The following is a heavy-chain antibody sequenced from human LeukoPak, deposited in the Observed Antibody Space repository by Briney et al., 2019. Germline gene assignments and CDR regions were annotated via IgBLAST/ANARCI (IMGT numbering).Heavy chain of an antibody. Sequence: SETLSLTCTVSGYSISSGYYWGWIRQPPGRGLEWIGSIYHSGSTYYNPSLKSRVTISVDTSKNQFSLKLSSVTAADTAVYYCARGEYYGSGSYLPDYWGQGTLVTVSS. CDR2: IYHSGST. V-gene: IGHV4-38-2*02. J-gene: IGHJ4*02. CDR1: GYSISSGYY. D-gene: IGHD3-10*01. CDR3: ARGEYYGSGSYLPDY.